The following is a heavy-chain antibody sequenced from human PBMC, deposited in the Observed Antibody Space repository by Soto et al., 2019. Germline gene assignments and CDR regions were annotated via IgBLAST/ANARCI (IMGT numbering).Heavy chain of an antibody. CDR3: AKGYCSGGSCPDAFDI. Sequence: GGSLRLSCAASGFTCVDYAMRWVRQAPGKGLDWVSGISWNSGSIGYADSVKGRFTISRDNAKNSLYLQMNSLRAEDTALYYCAKGYCSGGSCPDAFDIWGQGTMVTVS. CDR2: ISWNSGSI. D-gene: IGHD2-15*01. CDR1: GFTCVDYA. J-gene: IGHJ3*02. V-gene: IGHV3-9*01.